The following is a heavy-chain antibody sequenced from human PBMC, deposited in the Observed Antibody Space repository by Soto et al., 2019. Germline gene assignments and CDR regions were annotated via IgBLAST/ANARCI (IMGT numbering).Heavy chain of an antibody. J-gene: IGHJ4*02. CDR1: GGTFSSYA. CDR2: IIPIFGTA. Sequence: SVKVSCKASGGTFSSYAISWVRQAPGQGLEWMGGIIPIFGTANYAQKFQGRVTITADESTSTAYMELSSLRSEDTAVYYCARSSKYPGTTDYWGQGTLVTVSS. V-gene: IGHV1-69*13. D-gene: IGHD1-7*01. CDR3: ARSSKYPGTTDY.